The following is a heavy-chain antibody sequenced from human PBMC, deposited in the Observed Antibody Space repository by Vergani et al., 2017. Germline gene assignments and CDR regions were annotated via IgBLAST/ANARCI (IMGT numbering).Heavy chain of an antibody. V-gene: IGHV3-9*02. CDR3: AKDRSGSYYGDFDY. Sequence: EVQLVESGGGLVQPGRSLRLSCAASGFTSDDYAMHWVRQAPGKGLEWVSGISWNSGSIGYEDSVKGRFTISRDNAKNSLYLQMNSLRAEDTALYYCAKDRSGSYYGDFDYWGQGTLVTVSS. CDR1: GFTSDDYA. J-gene: IGHJ4*02. D-gene: IGHD1-26*01. CDR2: ISWNSGSI.